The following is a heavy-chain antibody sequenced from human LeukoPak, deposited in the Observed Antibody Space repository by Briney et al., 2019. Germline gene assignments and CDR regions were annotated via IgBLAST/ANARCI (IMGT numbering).Heavy chain of an antibody. D-gene: IGHD6-13*01. CDR3: AKVGPSSSSDY. Sequence: GESLKISCMASGYSFTSYWIAWVRQMPGQGLEWMGVIYPRDSDAKYSPSFQGQVTISADKSINTAYLQWSSLKASDTAMYYCAKVGPSSSSDYWGQGTLVTVSS. J-gene: IGHJ4*02. CDR2: IYPRDSDA. CDR1: GYSFTSYW. V-gene: IGHV5-51*01.